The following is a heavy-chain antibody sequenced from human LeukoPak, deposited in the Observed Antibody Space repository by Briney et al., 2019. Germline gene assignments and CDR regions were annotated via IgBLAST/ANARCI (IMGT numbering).Heavy chain of an antibody. CDR3: ARQASYYYDSSGYYWGNWFDP. CDR1: GGSISSGSYY. D-gene: IGHD3-22*01. J-gene: IGHJ5*02. V-gene: IGHV4-61*02. CDR2: IYTSGST. Sequence: SETLSLTCTVSGGSISSGSYYWSWIRQPAGKGLEWIGRIYTSGSTNYNPSLKSRVTISVDTFKNQFSLKLSSVTAADTAVYYCARQASYYYDSSGYYWGNWFDPWGQGTLVTVSS.